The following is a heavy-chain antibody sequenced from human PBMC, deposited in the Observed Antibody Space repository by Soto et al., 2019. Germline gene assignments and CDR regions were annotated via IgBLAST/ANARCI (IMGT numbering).Heavy chain of an antibody. D-gene: IGHD6-13*01. CDR1: GGTISSYY. CDR3: ARFSSSCNTFWFDP. CDR2: IYYSGST. V-gene: IGHV4-59*01. Sequence: SEKLPLTCAVSGGTISSYYWSWIRQPPGKGLEWIGYIYYSGSTNYNPSLKSRVTISVDTSKNQFSLKLSSVTAADTAVYYCARFSSSCNTFWFDPWCQ. J-gene: IGHJ5*02.